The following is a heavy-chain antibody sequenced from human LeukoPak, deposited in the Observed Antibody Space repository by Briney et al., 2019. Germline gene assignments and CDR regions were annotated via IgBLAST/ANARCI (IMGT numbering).Heavy chain of an antibody. CDR3: ARDPVSWSSSGGFDH. J-gene: IGHJ4*02. CDR1: GGSFSGYY. D-gene: IGHD6-13*01. CDR2: INHSGST. V-gene: IGHV4-34*01. Sequence: SETLSLTCAVYGGSFSGYYWSWIRQPPGKGLEWIGDINHSGSTKYNPSLKSRVTMSVDTSKNHLSLKLRSVTAADTAMYYCARDPVSWSSSGGFDHWGQGTLVTVSS.